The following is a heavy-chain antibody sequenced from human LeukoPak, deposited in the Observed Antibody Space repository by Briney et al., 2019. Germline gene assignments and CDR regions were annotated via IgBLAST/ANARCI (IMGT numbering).Heavy chain of an antibody. V-gene: IGHV4-39*07. J-gene: IGHJ4*02. D-gene: IGHD4-23*01. Sequence: SETLSLTCTVSGGSISSSSYYWGWIRQPPGKGLEWIGSIYYSGSTYYNPSLKSRVTMSVDTSKNQFSLKLSSVTAADTAVYYCAREGLTLYGGKKRGGFDYWGQGTLVTVSS. CDR3: AREGLTLYGGKKRGGFDY. CDR2: IYYSGST. CDR1: GGSISSSSYY.